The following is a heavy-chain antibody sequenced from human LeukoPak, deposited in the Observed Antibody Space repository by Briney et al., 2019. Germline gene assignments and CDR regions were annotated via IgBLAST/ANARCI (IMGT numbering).Heavy chain of an antibody. D-gene: IGHD2-21*01. CDR3: GTLRWHIIELHYYYAMDV. V-gene: IGHV1-24*01. J-gene: IGHJ6*02. CDR1: GYTLTKLY. Sequence: ASVKVSCKVSGYTLTKLYIHWVRQAPGKGLEWMGGFDPEDGETIYAQQFQGRVTMTEDTSSDTAYMELKNLRPEDTAVYYCGTLRWHIIELHYYYAMDVWGQGTTVTVSS. CDR2: FDPEDGET.